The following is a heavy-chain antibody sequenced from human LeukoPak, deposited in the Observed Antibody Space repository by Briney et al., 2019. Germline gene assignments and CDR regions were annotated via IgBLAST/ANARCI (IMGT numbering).Heavy chain of an antibody. V-gene: IGHV1-2*02. CDR2: INTNIGGT. D-gene: IGHD1-26*01. CDR1: GDLFTIANV. J-gene: IGHJ4*02. CDR3: AFYWEL. Sequence: ASVKVSCKESGDLFTIANVQTVCAAPGEGLEWVGWINTNIGGTNSAPKFQGRVSMTTDTSISTAYLELTRLTSDDTAIYYCAFYWELWGQGTLVTVSS.